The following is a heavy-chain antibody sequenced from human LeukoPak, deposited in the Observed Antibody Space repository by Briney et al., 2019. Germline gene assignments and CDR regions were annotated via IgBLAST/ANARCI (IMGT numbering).Heavy chain of an antibody. D-gene: IGHD3-9*01. CDR2: ISYDGSNK. CDR1: GFIFSNYA. J-gene: IGHJ6*02. Sequence: GGSLRLSCAASGFIFSNYAMHWVRQAPGKGLEWVAVISYDGSNKYYADSVKGRFTISRDNSKNTLYLQMNSLRAEDTAVYYCAKDRHYDILTGYYQSDGMDVWGQGTTVTVSS. CDR3: AKDRHYDILTGYYQSDGMDV. V-gene: IGHV3-30-3*01.